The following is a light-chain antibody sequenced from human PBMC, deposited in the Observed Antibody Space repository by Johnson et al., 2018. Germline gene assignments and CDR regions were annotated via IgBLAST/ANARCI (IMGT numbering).Light chain of an antibody. CDR3: RTWDTSLRAGNV. J-gene: IGLJ1*01. V-gene: IGLV1-51*02. CDR2: ENN. Sequence: QSVLTQPPSVSADPGQKVTISCTGSSSNIGNNYVYWYQQLPGTAHKLLIYENNKRHSEIPDHFSGSKSRTSATLGITALQTGAEAEYYCRTWDTSLRAGNVFGTGTKFTVL. CDR1: SSNIGNNY.